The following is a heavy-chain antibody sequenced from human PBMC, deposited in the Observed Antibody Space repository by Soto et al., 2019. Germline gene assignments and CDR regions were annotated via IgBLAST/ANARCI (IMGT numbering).Heavy chain of an antibody. CDR1: GGTFSSYA. CDR2: IIPIFGTA. V-gene: IGHV1-69*01. Sequence: QVQLVQSGAEVKKPGSSVKVSCKASGGTFSSYAISWVRQAPGQGLEWMGGIIPIFGTANYAQKFQGRVTITADESTSTAYMALSSVRSEDTAVYYCARTYYYGSGSIGGGMDVWGQGTTVTVSS. CDR3: ARTYYYGSGSIGGGMDV. J-gene: IGHJ6*02. D-gene: IGHD3-10*01.